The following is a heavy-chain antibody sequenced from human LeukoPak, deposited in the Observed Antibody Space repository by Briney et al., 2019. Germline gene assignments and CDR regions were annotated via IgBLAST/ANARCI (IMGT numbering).Heavy chain of an antibody. D-gene: IGHD5-18*01. V-gene: IGHV3-21*01. CDR3: ARADFRGYSSFDY. CDR1: GFTFSSYS. Sequence: PGGSLRLSCAASGFTFSSYSMNWVRQAPGKGLEWVSSISSSSSYIYYADSVKGRFTISRDNAKNSLYLQMNSLRAEDTAVYYCARADFRGYSSFDYWGQGTLVTVSS. CDR2: ISSSSSYI. J-gene: IGHJ4*02.